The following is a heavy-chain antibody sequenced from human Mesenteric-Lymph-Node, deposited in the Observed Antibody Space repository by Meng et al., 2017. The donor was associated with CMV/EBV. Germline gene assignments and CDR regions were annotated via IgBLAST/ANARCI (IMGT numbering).Heavy chain of an antibody. D-gene: IGHD6-13*01. CDR2: IYSGGST. V-gene: IGHV3-53*01. CDR1: GFTVSSNY. CDR3: ARYNAGITAAPIHAFDI. J-gene: IGHJ3*02. Sequence: GESLKISCAASGFTVSSNYMSWVRQAPGKGLEWVSVIYSGGSTYYADSVKGRFTISRDNSKNTLYLQMNSLRAEDTAVYYCARYNAGITAAPIHAFDIWGQGTLVTVSS.